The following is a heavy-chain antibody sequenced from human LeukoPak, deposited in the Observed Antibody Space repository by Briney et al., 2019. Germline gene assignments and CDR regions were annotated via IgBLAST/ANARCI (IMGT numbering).Heavy chain of an antibody. CDR1: GYTFTSYY. CDR2: INPRSGAT. J-gene: IGHJ3*01. D-gene: IGHD4-23*01. V-gene: IGHV1-2*02. CDR3: ARLRRGGLAKITAFDV. Sequence: GASVKVSCKGSGYTFTSYYLHWLRQAPEQGLEWMGWINPRSGATAFAQKFQGRVTMTRDTSITTVDMELSGLTSDDTAVYYCARLRRGGLAKITAFDVWGRGTVVTVSS.